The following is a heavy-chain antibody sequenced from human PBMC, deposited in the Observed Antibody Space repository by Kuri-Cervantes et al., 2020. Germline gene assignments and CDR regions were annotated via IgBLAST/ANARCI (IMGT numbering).Heavy chain of an antibody. CDR3: ARGWDIVVVPAHPYYGMDV. D-gene: IGHD2-2*01. Sequence: SQTLSLTGAVYGGSFSGYYWSWIRQPPGKGLEWIGEINHSGSTNYNPSLKSRVTISVDTSKNQFSLKLSSVTAADTAVYYCARGWDIVVVPAHPYYGMDVWGQGTTVTVSS. CDR2: INHSGST. V-gene: IGHV4-34*01. CDR1: GGSFSGYY. J-gene: IGHJ6*02.